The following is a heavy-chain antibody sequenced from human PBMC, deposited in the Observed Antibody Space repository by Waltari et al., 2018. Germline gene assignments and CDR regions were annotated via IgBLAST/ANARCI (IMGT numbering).Heavy chain of an antibody. CDR2: IHYSGST. J-gene: IGHJ4*02. Sequence: QLQLQESGPGLVKPSETLSLTCPVSGGSIRSSSYYWGWIRQPPGKGLAWIGSIHYSGSTYYNPSLKSRVTISVDTSKNQFSLKLSSVTAADTAVYYCARILYCTNGVCYYFDYWGQGTLVTVSS. V-gene: IGHV4-39*01. CDR1: GGSIRSSSYY. D-gene: IGHD2-8*01. CDR3: ARILYCTNGVCYYFDY.